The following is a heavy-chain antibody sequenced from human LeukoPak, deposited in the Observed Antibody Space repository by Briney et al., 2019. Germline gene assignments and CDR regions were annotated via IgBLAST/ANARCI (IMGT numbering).Heavy chain of an antibody. Sequence: SETLSLTCTVSGGSIGNFFWSWIRQSPGEGLEWIGFIYENGMTSYNPSLKSRVTISVDMSKNQFSLRLTSMTAADTAVYYCARDWELGHWGRGILVTVTS. V-gene: IGHV4-59*01. D-gene: IGHD1-26*01. CDR2: IYENGMT. J-gene: IGHJ4*02. CDR3: ARDWELGH. CDR1: GGSIGNFF.